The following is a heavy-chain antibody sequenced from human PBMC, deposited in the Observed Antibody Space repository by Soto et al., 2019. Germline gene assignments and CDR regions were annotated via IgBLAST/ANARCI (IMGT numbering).Heavy chain of an antibody. CDR3: ARDDCSGGSCYRPLDY. CDR2: ISAYNGNT. Sequence: ASVKVSCKASGYTFTSYGISWVRQAPGQGLEWMGWISAYNGNTNYAQKLQGRVTMTTDTSTSTAYTELRSLRSDDTAVYYCARDDCSGGSCYRPLDYWGQGTLVTVSS. V-gene: IGHV1-18*04. J-gene: IGHJ4*02. D-gene: IGHD2-15*01. CDR1: GYTFTSYG.